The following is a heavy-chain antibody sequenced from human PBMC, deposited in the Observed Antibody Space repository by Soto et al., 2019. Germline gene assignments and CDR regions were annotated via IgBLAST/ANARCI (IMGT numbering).Heavy chain of an antibody. D-gene: IGHD6-19*01. J-gene: IGHJ5*02. Sequence: QVQLQESGPGLVKPSQTLSLTCTVSGGSISSGGYYWNWIRQHPGKGLEWIGYIYYSGSTYYNPSLKSRVTISVHTSKNQSSLKLSSLTAADTAVYYCAREKRAVAVNWFAPWGQGTLVTVSS. V-gene: IGHV4-31*03. CDR3: AREKRAVAVNWFAP. CDR1: GGSISSGGYY. CDR2: IYYSGST.